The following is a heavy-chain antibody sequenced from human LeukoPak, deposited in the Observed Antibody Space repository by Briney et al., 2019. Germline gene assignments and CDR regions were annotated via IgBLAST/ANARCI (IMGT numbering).Heavy chain of an antibody. CDR2: IYYSGST. Sequence: SETLSLTCTVSGGSISSSSYYWGWIRQPPGKGLEWIGSIYYSGSTYYNPSLKSRVTISVDTSKNQFSLKLSSVTAADTAVYYCARHPPTPHLGPGVFDYWGQGTLVTVSS. D-gene: IGHD3-10*01. CDR3: ARHPPTPHLGPGVFDY. CDR1: GGSISSSSYY. J-gene: IGHJ4*02. V-gene: IGHV4-39*01.